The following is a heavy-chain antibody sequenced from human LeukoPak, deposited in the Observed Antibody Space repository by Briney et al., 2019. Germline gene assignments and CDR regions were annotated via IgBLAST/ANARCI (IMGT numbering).Heavy chain of an antibody. CDR3: ARGGYYYGSGSLEFDY. D-gene: IGHD3-10*01. CDR2: IYTSGST. J-gene: IGHJ4*02. Sequence: PSETLSLTCTVSGGSISSHYWSWIRQPAGKGLEWIGRIYTSGSTNYNPSLKSRVTMSVDTSKNQFSLKLSSVTAADTAVYYCARGGYYYGSGSLEFDYWGQGTLVTVSS. CDR1: GGSISSHY. V-gene: IGHV4-4*07.